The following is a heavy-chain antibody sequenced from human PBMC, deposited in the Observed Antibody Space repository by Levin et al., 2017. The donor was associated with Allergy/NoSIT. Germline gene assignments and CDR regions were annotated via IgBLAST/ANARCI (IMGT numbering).Heavy chain of an antibody. Sequence: PSETLSLTCTVSGGSISSSSYYWGWIRQPPGKGLEWIGSIYYSGSTYYNPSLKSRVTISVDTSKNQFSLKLSSVTAADTAVYYCARYSSSSRIDYWGQGTLVTVSS. V-gene: IGHV4-39*07. CDR1: GGSISSSSYY. CDR2: IYYSGST. CDR3: ARYSSSSRIDY. D-gene: IGHD6-6*01. J-gene: IGHJ4*02.